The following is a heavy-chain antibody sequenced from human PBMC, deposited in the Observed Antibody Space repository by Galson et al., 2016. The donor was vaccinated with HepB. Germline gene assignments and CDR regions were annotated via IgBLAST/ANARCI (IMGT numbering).Heavy chain of an antibody. V-gene: IGHV3-7*04. CDR1: GFSLSNYW. CDR3: ARDPNPSRYTYGLRSAFDM. CDR2: IKQDGSEK. Sequence: SLRLSCAASGFSLSNYWMNWVRQAPGKGLEWVANIKQDGSEKYYVDSVKGRFTISRDNAKNSVYLQMNSLRVEDTAVFYCARDPNPSRYTYGLRSAFDMWGQGTTVTVSS. J-gene: IGHJ3*02. D-gene: IGHD5-18*01.